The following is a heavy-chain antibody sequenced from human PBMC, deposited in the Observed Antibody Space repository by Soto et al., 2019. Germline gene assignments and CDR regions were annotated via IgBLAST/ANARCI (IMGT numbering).Heavy chain of an antibody. J-gene: IGHJ6*02. Sequence: VASVKVSCKASGGTFSSYAISWVRQAPGQGLQWMGGIIPLFGNTKYSQKFQGRVTITRDTSASTAYMELSSLRSEDTAVYYCARDNRNTIFYGMDVWGQGTTVTVSS. CDR1: GGTFSSYA. V-gene: IGHV1-3*01. D-gene: IGHD3-3*01. CDR3: ARDNRNTIFYGMDV. CDR2: IIPLFGNT.